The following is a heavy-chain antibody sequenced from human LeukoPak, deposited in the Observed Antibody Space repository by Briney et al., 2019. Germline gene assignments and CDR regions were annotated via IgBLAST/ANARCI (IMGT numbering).Heavy chain of an antibody. CDR3: ARDRRSHYYGSGNYYPDVFDI. J-gene: IGHJ3*02. Sequence: SVKVSCKASGGTFSSYAISWVRQAPGQGLEWMGGIIPIFGTANYAQKFQGRVTITADESTSTAYMELSSLRSEDTAVYYCARDRRSHYYGSGNYYPDVFDIWGQGTMVTVSS. CDR1: GGTFSSYA. V-gene: IGHV1-69*13. CDR2: IIPIFGTA. D-gene: IGHD3-10*01.